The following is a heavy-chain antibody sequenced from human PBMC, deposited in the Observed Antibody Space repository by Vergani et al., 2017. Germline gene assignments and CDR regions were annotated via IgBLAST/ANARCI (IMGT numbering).Heavy chain of an antibody. CDR2: VDPEDGET. CDR3: ATAFFLEVTGCYAGY. Sequence: DVQLVQSGAEVKKPGTTVKISCKVSGYTLTDYWMHWVQQAPGKGLEWMGAVDPEDGETVYAEKFQARVTITADTSRDTVYLEVTSLKSDDTAVYYCATAFFLEVTGCYAGYWGQGTLVIVSS. CDR1: GYTLTDYW. J-gene: IGHJ4*02. V-gene: IGHV1-69-2*01. D-gene: IGHD3-16*01.